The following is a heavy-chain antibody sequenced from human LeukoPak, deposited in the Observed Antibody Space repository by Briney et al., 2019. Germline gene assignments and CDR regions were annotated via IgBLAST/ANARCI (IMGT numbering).Heavy chain of an antibody. Sequence: GGSLRLSCAASGFTFSSYAMSWVRQAPGKGLEWVSGISGSGGSTYYADPVKGRFTISRDKSKDTLFLQMNSLRVEDTAIYYCATYRQVMLPFESWGQGTLVTVSS. CDR1: GFTFSSYA. D-gene: IGHD5-18*01. V-gene: IGHV3-23*01. J-gene: IGHJ4*02. CDR2: ISGSGGST. CDR3: ATYRQVMLPFES.